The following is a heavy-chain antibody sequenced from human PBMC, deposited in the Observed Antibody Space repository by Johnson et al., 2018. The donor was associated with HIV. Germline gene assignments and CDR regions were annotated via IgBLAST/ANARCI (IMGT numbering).Heavy chain of an antibody. CDR3: ASPSGSSRLAFDI. J-gene: IGHJ3*02. CDR2: ISYDESNK. CDR1: GFTVSRNY. V-gene: IGHV3-30*03. D-gene: IGHD1-26*01. Sequence: VQLVESGGGLVQPGGSLRLSCAASGFTVSRNYMSWVRQAPGKGLEWVAVISYDESNKYYVDSVKGRFTISRDNSKNTLYLQMNSLRAEDTAVYYCASPSGSSRLAFDIWGQGTMVTVSS.